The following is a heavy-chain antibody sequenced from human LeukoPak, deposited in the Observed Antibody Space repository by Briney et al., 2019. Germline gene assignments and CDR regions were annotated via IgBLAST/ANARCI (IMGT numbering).Heavy chain of an antibody. Sequence: GGSLRLSCAASGFTFSSDAMSWVRQAPGKGLEWASAIRANAGSTYYADSVKGRFTISRDSSKNTLYLQMNSLRAEDTAVYYCAKNYGDYVSSRFDCWGQGTLVTVSS. D-gene: IGHD4-17*01. CDR1: GFTFSSDA. V-gene: IGHV3-23*01. CDR3: AKNYGDYVSSRFDC. J-gene: IGHJ4*02. CDR2: IRANAGST.